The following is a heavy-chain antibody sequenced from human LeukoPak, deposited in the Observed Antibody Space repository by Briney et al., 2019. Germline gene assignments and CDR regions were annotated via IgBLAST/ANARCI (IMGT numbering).Heavy chain of an antibody. CDR2: IRYDGSNK. J-gene: IGHJ4*02. V-gene: IGHV3-30*02. Sequence: GGSLRLSCAASGFTFSSYGMHWVRQAPGKGLEWVAFIRYDGSNKYYADSVKGRFTISRDNSKNTLYLQMNSLRAEDTAVYYCAKVPDYGDYWYYFDYWGQGTLVTVSS. D-gene: IGHD4-17*01. CDR1: GFTFSSYG. CDR3: AKVPDYGDYWYYFDY.